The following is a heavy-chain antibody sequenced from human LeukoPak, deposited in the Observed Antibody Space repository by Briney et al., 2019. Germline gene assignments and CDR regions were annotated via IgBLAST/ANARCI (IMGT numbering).Heavy chain of an antibody. CDR3: AKGSLGSWYYFDY. D-gene: IGHD6-13*01. CDR2: FCRSGSDT. CDR1: GFTFGTSA. J-gene: IGHJ4*02. V-gene: IGHV3-23*01. Sequence: PGGALILSCAASGFTFGTSAMSWVRQAPGKGPEWVSTFCRSGSDTYYSYSVKGRFTIFRDNSKNTLYLQMHSIRDEDTDVYYCAKGSLGSWYYFDYWGQGTLVTVSS.